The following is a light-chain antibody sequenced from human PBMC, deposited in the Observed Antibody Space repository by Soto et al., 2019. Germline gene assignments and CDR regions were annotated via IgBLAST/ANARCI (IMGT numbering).Light chain of an antibody. CDR2: VDSDGSH. V-gene: IGLV4-69*01. J-gene: IGLJ3*02. CDR1: SAHNSYA. Sequence: QPVLTQSPSASASLGASIKLTCTLSSAHNSYAIAWHQQQPEKGPRYLMKVDSDGSHKKGDGIPDRFSGSSSGSERYLTIFSLQPEDEADYYCQTWAPGIRVFGGGTKLTVL. CDR3: QTWAPGIRV.